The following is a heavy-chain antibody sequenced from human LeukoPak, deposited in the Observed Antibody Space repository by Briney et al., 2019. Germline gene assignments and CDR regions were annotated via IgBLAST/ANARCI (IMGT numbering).Heavy chain of an antibody. D-gene: IGHD3-3*01. CDR1: GGSISSYY. CDR3: ARGGSNDFWSGYTLY. Sequence: SETLSLTCTVSGGSISSYYWSWIRQPPGKGLEWIGYIYYSGSTNYNPSLKSRVTMSVDTSKNQFSLKLSSVTAADTAVYYCARGGSNDFWSGYTLYWGQGTLVTVSS. V-gene: IGHV4-59*12. J-gene: IGHJ4*02. CDR2: IYYSGST.